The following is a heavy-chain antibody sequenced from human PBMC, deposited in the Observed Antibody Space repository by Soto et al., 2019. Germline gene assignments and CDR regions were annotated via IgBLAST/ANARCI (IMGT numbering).Heavy chain of an antibody. CDR2: ISISSSYI. D-gene: IGHD5-18*01. J-gene: IGHJ3*02. CDR1: GFTFSSYS. CDR3: ARAAGYSYGDAFDI. V-gene: IGHV3-21*01. Sequence: GGSLRLSCAASGFTFSSYSMNWVRQAPGKGLEWVSSISISSSYIYYADSVKGRFTISRDNAKNSLYLQMNSLRAEDTAVYYCARAAGYSYGDAFDIWGQGTMVTVSS.